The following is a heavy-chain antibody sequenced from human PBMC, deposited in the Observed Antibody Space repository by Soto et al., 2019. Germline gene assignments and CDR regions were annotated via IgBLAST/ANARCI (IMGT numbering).Heavy chain of an antibody. CDR3: ARVWPSYGVGAFDI. Sequence: SQTLSLTCTISGDSVSSNSAAWNWIRQSPSRGLEWLGRTYYRSKWYNDYAVSVKSRITINPYTSKNQFSLQLNSVTPEDTAVYYCARVWPSYGVGAFDIWGQGTMVTVSS. V-gene: IGHV6-1*01. D-gene: IGHD5-18*01. J-gene: IGHJ3*02. CDR1: GDSVSSNSAA. CDR2: TYYRSKWYN.